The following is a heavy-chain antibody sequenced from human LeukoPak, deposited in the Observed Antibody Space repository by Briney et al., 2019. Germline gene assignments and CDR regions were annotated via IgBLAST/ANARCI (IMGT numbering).Heavy chain of an antibody. Sequence: GASVKVSCKASGYSFTNYGFSWVRQARGQGLEWMGWISAYDGNTNYAQILQGRVTMTTDTSTSTAYMELRSLRSDDTAVYYCARAIVVVPPTIRDCYYYYYMDVWGKGTTVTVPS. CDR1: GYSFTNYG. J-gene: IGHJ6*03. CDR2: ISAYDGNT. CDR3: ARAIVVVPPTIRDCYYYYYMDV. D-gene: IGHD2-2*01. V-gene: IGHV1-18*01.